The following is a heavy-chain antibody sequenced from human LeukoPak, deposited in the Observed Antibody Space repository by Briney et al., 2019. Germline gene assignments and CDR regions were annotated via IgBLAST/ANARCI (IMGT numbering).Heavy chain of an antibody. V-gene: IGHV1-69*04. D-gene: IGHD3-22*01. CDR1: GGTFSSYA. CDR2: IIPILGIA. J-gene: IGHJ5*02. CDR3: ARSQVSMIVVDWFDP. Sequence: SVKVSCKASGGTFSSYAISWVRQAPGQGLEWMGRIIPILGIANYAQKFQGRVTITADKSTGTAYMELSSLRSEDTAVYYCARSQVSMIVVDWFDPWGQGTLVTVSS.